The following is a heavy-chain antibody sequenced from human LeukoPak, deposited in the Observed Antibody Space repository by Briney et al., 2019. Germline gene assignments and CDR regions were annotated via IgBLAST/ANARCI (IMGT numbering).Heavy chain of an antibody. V-gene: IGHV4-59*01. J-gene: IGHJ6*03. CDR3: ARAFYPGYYSYMAV. CDR2: IYYSGST. D-gene: IGHD3-3*02. Sequence: SSETLSLTCTVSGGSISPYYWSWIRQPPGKGLEWIGYIYYSGSTNYNPSLKSRVTISVDTSKNQFSLKLSSVTAADTAVYYCARAFYPGYYSYMAVWGKGTTVTVSS. CDR1: GGSISPYY.